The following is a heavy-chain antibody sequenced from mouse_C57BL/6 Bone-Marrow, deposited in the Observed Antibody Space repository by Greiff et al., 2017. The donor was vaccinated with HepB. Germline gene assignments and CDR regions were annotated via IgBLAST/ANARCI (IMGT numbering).Heavy chain of an antibody. V-gene: IGHV3-6*01. D-gene: IGHD1-1*01. CDR3: ARAPYYFSY. Sequence: DVKLQESGPGLVKPSQSLSLTCSVTGYSITSGYYWNWIRQFPGNKLEWMGYISYDGSNNYNPSLKNRISITRDTSKNQFFLTLNSVTTEDTATYYCARAPYYFSYWGQGTTLTVSS. CDR1: GYSITSGYY. CDR2: ISYDGSN. J-gene: IGHJ2*01.